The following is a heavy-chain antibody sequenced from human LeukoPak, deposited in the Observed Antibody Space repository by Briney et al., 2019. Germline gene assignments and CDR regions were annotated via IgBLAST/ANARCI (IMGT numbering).Heavy chain of an antibody. D-gene: IGHD4-17*01. V-gene: IGHV1-46*01. CDR2: INPTGGST. CDR3: AREIQDYGDYTIDY. J-gene: IGHJ4*02. Sequence: ASVKVSCKASGYTFPSYFMHWVRQAPGQGLEWMGIINPTGGSTTYAQKFQGRVTMTRDTSTSTVYMELSSLRSDDTAVYYCAREIQDYGDYTIDYWGQGTLVTVSS. CDR1: GYTFPSYF.